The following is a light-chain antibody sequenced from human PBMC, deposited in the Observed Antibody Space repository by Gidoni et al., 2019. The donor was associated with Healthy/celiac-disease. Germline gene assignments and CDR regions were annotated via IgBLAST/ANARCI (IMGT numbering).Light chain of an antibody. CDR3: QQYGSSQWT. J-gene: IGKJ1*01. Sequence: EIVLTQSPGTLSLSPGERATLSCRASQSVSSSSLAWYQQKPGQAPMLLTYGASSRATGIPDRCSGSGSGTDFTLTISRLEPEDFAVYYCQQYGSSQWTFGQGTKVEIK. V-gene: IGKV3-20*01. CDR2: GAS. CDR1: QSVSSSS.